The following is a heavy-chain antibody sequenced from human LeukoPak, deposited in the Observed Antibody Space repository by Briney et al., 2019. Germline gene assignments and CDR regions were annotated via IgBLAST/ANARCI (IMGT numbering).Heavy chain of an antibody. V-gene: IGHV4-59*01. J-gene: IGHJ4*02. CDR1: GGSINSYY. Sequence: SETLSLTCTVSGGSINSYYWSWIRQPPGKGLECIGYIHYTGSTNYNPSLRGRVTISVLTSKNQFSLTLSSVTAADTAMYYCARHGVRGVIPFYEYWGQGTLVTVSS. D-gene: IGHD3-10*01. CDR3: ARHGVRGVIPFYEY. CDR2: IHYTGST.